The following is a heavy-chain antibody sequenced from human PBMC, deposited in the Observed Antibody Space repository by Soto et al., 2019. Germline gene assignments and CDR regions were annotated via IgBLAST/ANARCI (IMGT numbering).Heavy chain of an antibody. D-gene: IGHD3-10*01. J-gene: IGHJ4*02. Sequence: EVYLLESGGAVEQPGGSLRLSCAASGFTFSDYVMIWVRQAPGKGLQWVSSISGGGDTIYDADCAKGRFTISRDNSKSTLYLQTNSLRPEATPTSFCAKELDRIMVPVITPDSWGQGTLVTVSS. CDR2: ISGGGDTI. CDR1: GFTFSDYV. CDR3: AKELDRIMVPVITPDS. V-gene: IGHV3-23*01.